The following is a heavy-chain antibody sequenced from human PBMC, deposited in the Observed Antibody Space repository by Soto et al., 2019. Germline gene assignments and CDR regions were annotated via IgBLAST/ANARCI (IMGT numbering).Heavy chain of an antibody. CDR1: GGSFSGYY. CDR2: INHSGST. Sequence: SETLSLTCAVYGGSFSGYYWSWIRQPPGKGLEWIGEINHSGSTSYNPSLKSRVTISVDTSKNQFSLKLSSVTAADTAVYYCARHTFETTVTTDYYGMAVWGQGTTVTVSS. D-gene: IGHD4-4*01. V-gene: IGHV4-34*01. J-gene: IGHJ6*02. CDR3: ARHTFETTVTTDYYGMAV.